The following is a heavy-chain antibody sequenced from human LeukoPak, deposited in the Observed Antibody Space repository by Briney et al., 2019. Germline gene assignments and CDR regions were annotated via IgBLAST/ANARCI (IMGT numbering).Heavy chain of an antibody. CDR1: GFTLTDY. D-gene: IGHD2-2*01. Sequence: GASVKVSCKASGFTLTDYIHWVRQDPRQGLQWMGWIKPNSGDTDYAQKFQGRVTMTRDTSISTVYMELSSLRSDDTAVYYCARADSVRAGDYHYWYMDVWGKGTTVTVSS. V-gene: IGHV1-2*02. J-gene: IGHJ6*03. CDR2: IKPNSGDT. CDR3: ARADSVRAGDYHYWYMDV.